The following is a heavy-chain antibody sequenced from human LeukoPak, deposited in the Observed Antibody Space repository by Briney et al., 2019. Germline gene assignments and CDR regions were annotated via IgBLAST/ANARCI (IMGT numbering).Heavy chain of an antibody. J-gene: IGHJ5*02. CDR2: ISWDGGGT. Sequence: GGSLRLSCAASGFTFDDYAMHWVRQAPGKGLEWVSLISWDGGGTYYADTVKGRFTISRDNSKNSLYLQMNSLRAEDTAVYYCAKDQSESGSDSWFDPWGQGTLVTVSS. CDR1: GFTFDDYA. CDR3: AKDQSESGSDSWFDP. D-gene: IGHD1-26*01. V-gene: IGHV3-43D*03.